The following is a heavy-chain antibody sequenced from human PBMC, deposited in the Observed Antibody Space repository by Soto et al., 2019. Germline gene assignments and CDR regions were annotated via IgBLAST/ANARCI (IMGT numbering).Heavy chain of an antibody. CDR1: GGSISSGDYY. Sequence: PSETLSLTCTVSGGSISSGDYYWSWIRQPPGKGLEWIGYIYYSGSTYYNPSLKSRVTISVDTSNNQFSLKLSSVTAADTAVYYCATQRLCTGGHCWNWFDPWGQGTLVTVSS. D-gene: IGHD2-8*02. CDR3: ATQRLCTGGHCWNWFDP. CDR2: IYYSGST. J-gene: IGHJ5*02. V-gene: IGHV4-30-4*01.